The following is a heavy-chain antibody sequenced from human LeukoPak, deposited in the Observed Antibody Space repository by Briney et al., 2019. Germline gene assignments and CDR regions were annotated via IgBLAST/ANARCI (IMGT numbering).Heavy chain of an antibody. J-gene: IGHJ4*02. CDR2: INPSGGST. CDR1: GYTFTSYY. Sequence: ASVKVSCKASGYTFTSYYMHWVRQAPGQGLEWMGIINPSGGSTSYAQKFQGRVTMTRDTSTSTVYMELSSLSSEDTAVYYCARNPYCSSTSCYHFDYWGQGTLVTVSS. V-gene: IGHV1-46*01. D-gene: IGHD2-2*01. CDR3: ARNPYCSSTSCYHFDY.